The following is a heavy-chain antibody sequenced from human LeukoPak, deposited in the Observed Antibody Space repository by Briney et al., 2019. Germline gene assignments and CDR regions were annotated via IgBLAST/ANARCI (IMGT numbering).Heavy chain of an antibody. Sequence: SETLSPTCTVSGGSISSYYWDWIRQPPGKGLEWIGNIFYSGSTYYSPSLKSRVTISLDTSRNQFSLKLNSVTAADTAVYYCARVVPAAIQLDAFDIWGQGTMVTVSS. CDR3: ARVVPAAIQLDAFDI. D-gene: IGHD2-2*01. J-gene: IGHJ3*02. CDR2: IFYSGST. V-gene: IGHV4-59*04. CDR1: GGSISSYY.